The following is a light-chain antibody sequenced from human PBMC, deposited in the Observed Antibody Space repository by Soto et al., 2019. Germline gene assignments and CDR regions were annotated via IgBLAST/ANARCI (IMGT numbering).Light chain of an antibody. CDR1: QSVSSY. Sequence: EIVLTHSPATLSLSPGERATLSCRASQSVSSYLAWYQQKPGQAPRLLIYDASNRATGIPARFSGSGSGTDLTLTISSLEPEDFAVYYCQQRSNWPLTFGGGTKVDIK. CDR2: DAS. V-gene: IGKV3-11*01. J-gene: IGKJ4*01. CDR3: QQRSNWPLT.